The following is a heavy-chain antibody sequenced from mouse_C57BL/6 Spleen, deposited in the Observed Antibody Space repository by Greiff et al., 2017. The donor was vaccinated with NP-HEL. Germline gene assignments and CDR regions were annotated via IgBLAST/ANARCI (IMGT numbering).Heavy chain of an antibody. CDR2: IDPANGNT. CDR3: ARTITTVVATDYYSTDY. Sequence: VQLQQSVAELVRPGASVKLSCTASGFNIKNTYMHWVKQRPEQGLEWIGRIDPANGNTKYAPKFQGKATITADTSSNTAYLQLSSLTSEDTAIYYCARTITTVVATDYYSTDYWGQGTSVTVSS. CDR1: GFNIKNTY. D-gene: IGHD1-1*01. J-gene: IGHJ4*01. V-gene: IGHV14-3*01.